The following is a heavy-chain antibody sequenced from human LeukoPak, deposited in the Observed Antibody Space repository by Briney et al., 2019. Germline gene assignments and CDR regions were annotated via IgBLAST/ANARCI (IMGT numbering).Heavy chain of an antibody. J-gene: IGHJ4*02. CDR2: IDPNDSDT. V-gene: IGHV5-51*01. Sequence: GESLKISCKGSGYSFTNYRIAWVRQMPGKGLEWMGIIDPNDSDTRYSPSFQGQVTISADKSISTAYLQWSSLKASDTAMYYCARHTGADSGSWPIGDYWGQGTLVTVSS. CDR3: ARHTGADSGSWPIGDY. D-gene: IGHD6-13*01. CDR1: GYSFTNYR.